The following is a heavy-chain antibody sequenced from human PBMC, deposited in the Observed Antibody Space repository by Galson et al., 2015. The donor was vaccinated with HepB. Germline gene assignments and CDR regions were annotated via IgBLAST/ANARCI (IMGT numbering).Heavy chain of an antibody. Sequence: SLRLSCAASGFTFSSYAMSWVRQAPGKGLEWVSAISGSGGSTYYADSVKGRFTISRDNSKNTLYLQMNSLRAEDTAVYYCAKVGTWIQLWFDYWGQGTLVTVSS. V-gene: IGHV3-23*01. CDR3: AKVGTWIQLWFDY. J-gene: IGHJ4*02. D-gene: IGHD5-18*01. CDR1: GFTFSSYA. CDR2: ISGSGGST.